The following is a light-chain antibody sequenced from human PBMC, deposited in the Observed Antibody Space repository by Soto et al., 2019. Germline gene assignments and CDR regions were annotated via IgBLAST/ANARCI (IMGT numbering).Light chain of an antibody. CDR3: QQYGSSPPTWT. CDR2: GAS. CDR1: QSVSSSY. V-gene: IGKV3-20*01. J-gene: IGKJ1*01. Sequence: EIVLTQSPGTLSLSPGERATLSCRASQSVSSSYLAWYQQKPSQAPRLLIFGASSRATGIPDRFSGSGSGTDFTLTISRLEPEDFAVYYCQQYGSSPPTWTFGQGTKVDIK.